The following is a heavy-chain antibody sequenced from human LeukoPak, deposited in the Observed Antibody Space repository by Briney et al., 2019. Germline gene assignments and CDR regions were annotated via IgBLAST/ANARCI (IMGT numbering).Heavy chain of an antibody. Sequence: ASVKVSCKASGYTFSSDGISWVRQAPGQGLEWMGWISGYNGNTKYAQKVQGRVTMSTDTSTSTAYMEVRSLRSDDTAVYYCARGIPPRRNYDSNGYYSYYFDYWGQGTLVTVSS. CDR2: ISGYNGNT. J-gene: IGHJ4*02. CDR3: ARGIPPRRNYDSNGYYSYYFDY. D-gene: IGHD3-22*01. V-gene: IGHV1-18*01. CDR1: GYTFSSDG.